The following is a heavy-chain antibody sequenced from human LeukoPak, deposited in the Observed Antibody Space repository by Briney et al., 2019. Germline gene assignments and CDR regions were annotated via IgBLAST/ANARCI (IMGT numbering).Heavy chain of an antibody. Sequence: SQTLCLTCTVSGGSLCSGDYYWSWIRQPPGKGLEWIGYIYYSGSTYYNPSLKSRVTMSVDTSKNQVSLRLSSVTAADTAVYYCARLPNVLPDYWGQGTLVTVSS. V-gene: IGHV4-30-4*01. CDR2: IYYSGST. CDR3: ARLPNVLPDY. CDR1: GGSLCSGDYY. D-gene: IGHD1-1*01. J-gene: IGHJ4*02.